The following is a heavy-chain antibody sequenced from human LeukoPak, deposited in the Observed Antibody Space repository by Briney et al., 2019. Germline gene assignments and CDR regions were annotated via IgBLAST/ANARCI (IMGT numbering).Heavy chain of an antibody. V-gene: IGHV3-7*01. J-gene: IGHJ4*02. Sequence: GGSLRLSCAASGFTFSRSWMSWVRQSPGKGLEWVANIKQDGSEKYYVDSVKGRFTISRDNAKNSLYLQMNSLRAEDTAVYYCARIGKDIVATTYFDYWGQGTLVTVSS. D-gene: IGHD5-12*01. CDR3: ARIGKDIVATTYFDY. CDR1: GFTFSRSW. CDR2: IKQDGSEK.